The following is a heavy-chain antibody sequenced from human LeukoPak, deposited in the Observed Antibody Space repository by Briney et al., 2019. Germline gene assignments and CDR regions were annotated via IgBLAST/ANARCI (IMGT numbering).Heavy chain of an antibody. CDR3: ARDLSSSGNQDQGY. V-gene: IGHV1-69*04. D-gene: IGHD3-10*01. J-gene: IGHJ4*02. Sequence: SVKVSCKASGGTFSSYAISWVRQAPGQGLEWMGRIIPILGIANYAQKFQGRVTITADKSTSTAYMELSSLRSEDTAVYYCARDLSSSGNQDQGYWGQGTLVTVSS. CDR1: GGTFSSYA. CDR2: IIPILGIA.